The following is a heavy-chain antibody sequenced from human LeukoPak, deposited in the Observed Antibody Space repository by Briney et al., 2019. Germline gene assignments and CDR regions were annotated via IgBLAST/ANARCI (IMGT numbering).Heavy chain of an antibody. D-gene: IGHD3-3*01. J-gene: IGHJ4*02. CDR1: GFTFSSYW. CDR3: ASLYYDFWSGYYSPDY. CDR2: INSDGSST. V-gene: IGHV3-74*01. Sequence: GGSLRLSCAASGFTFSSYWMHWVCQAPGKGLVWVSRINSDGSSTSYADSVKGRFTISRDSAKNTLYLQMNSLRAEDTAVYYCASLYYDFWSGYYSPDYWGQGTLVTVSS.